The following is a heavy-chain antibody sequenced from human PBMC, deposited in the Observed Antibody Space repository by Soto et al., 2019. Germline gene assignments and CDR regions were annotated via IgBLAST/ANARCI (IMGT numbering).Heavy chain of an antibody. J-gene: IGHJ1*01. CDR3: ARGNSSSSFSPEYFQH. Sequence: ASVKVSCKASGYTFTSYAMHWVRQAPGQRLEWMGWINAGNGNTKYSQKFQGRVTITRDTSASTAYMELSSLRSEDTAVYYCARGNSSSSFSPEYFQHWGQGTLVTVSS. D-gene: IGHD6-6*01. CDR2: INAGNGNT. CDR1: GYTFTSYA. V-gene: IGHV1-3*01.